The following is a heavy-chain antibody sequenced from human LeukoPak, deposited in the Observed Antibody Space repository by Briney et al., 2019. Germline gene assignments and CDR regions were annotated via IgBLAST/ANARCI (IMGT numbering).Heavy chain of an antibody. CDR3: ARGRGWIDP. CDR2: VNEDGSEQ. D-gene: IGHD5-24*01. J-gene: IGHJ5*02. Sequence: GGSLRLSCAASGFTFSSFWRSWVRQVPGKGLEWVANVNEDGSEQNYLDAVKGRFTISRDNAKNSVYLQMNSLRVEETAVYFCARGRGWIDPWGQGTLVTVSS. V-gene: IGHV3-7*01. CDR1: GFTFSSFW.